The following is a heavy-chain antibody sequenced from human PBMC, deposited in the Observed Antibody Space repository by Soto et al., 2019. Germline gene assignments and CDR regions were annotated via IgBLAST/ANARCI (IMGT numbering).Heavy chain of an antibody. D-gene: IGHD1-26*01. CDR3: ARAGWELNRKYNWFDP. CDR1: GGPISSYY. CDR2: IYYSGST. J-gene: IGHJ5*02. Sequence: SETLSLTCTVSGGPISSYYWSWIRQPPGKGLEWIGYIYYSGSTNYNPSLKSRVTISVDTSKNQFSLKLSSVTAADTAVYYCARAGWELNRKYNWFDPWGQGTLVTVSS. V-gene: IGHV4-59*01.